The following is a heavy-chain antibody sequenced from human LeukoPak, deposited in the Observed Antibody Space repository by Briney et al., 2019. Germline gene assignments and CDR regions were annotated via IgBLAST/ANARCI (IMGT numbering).Heavy chain of an antibody. V-gene: IGHV1-18*01. CDR3: ARQVDTSMALPDY. Sequence: GASVKVSCKASGYTFTSYGISWVRQAPGQGLEWVGWISAYNGNTNSAQKVQGRVTLTTDTSTSTAYMELRSLRSDDTAVYYCARQVDTSMALPDYWGQGTLVTVSS. J-gene: IGHJ4*02. D-gene: IGHD5-18*01. CDR1: GYTFTSYG. CDR2: ISAYNGNT.